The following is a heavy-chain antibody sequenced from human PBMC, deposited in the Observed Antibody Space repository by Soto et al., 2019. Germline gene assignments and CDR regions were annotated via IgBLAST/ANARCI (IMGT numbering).Heavy chain of an antibody. Sequence: GGSLRLSCAASGFTFSSYWMSWVRQAPGKGLEWVAKIKQDGSEKYYVDSVKGRFTISRDNAKNSLYLQMNSLRAEDTAVYYCARQYYDFWSGYYNYYYYGMDVWGQGTTVTVSS. V-gene: IGHV3-7*03. CDR2: IKQDGSEK. D-gene: IGHD3-3*01. J-gene: IGHJ6*02. CDR1: GFTFSSYW. CDR3: ARQYYDFWSGYYNYYYYGMDV.